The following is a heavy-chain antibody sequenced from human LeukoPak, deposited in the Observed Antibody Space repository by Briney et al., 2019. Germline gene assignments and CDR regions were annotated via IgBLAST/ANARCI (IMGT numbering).Heavy chain of an antibody. CDR2: VYYSGRT. V-gene: IGHV4-59*01. CDR1: GFTFSSYA. Sequence: GSLRLSCAASGFTFSSYAMSWVRQAPGKGLEWIGFVYYSGRTNYNASLKSRVTMSVDTSKNQFSLMLRSVTAADTAVYYCVRETTTEYYDSSGYYRQTEVFDAWGQGTMVTVSS. J-gene: IGHJ3*01. D-gene: IGHD3-22*01. CDR3: VRETTTEYYDSSGYYRQTEVFDA.